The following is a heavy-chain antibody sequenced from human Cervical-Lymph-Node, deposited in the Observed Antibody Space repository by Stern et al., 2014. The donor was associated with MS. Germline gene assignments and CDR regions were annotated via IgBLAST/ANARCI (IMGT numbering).Heavy chain of an antibody. D-gene: IGHD1-26*01. CDR2: IHHSGNT. CDR1: GDSISTYY. J-gene: IGHJ4*02. V-gene: IGHV4-59*08. Sequence: VQLVESGPGLVKPSETLSLTCTVSGDSISTYYWSWIRQPPGKGLEWIGYIHHSGNTNSNPSLKSRVTVSVNPPKNQFSLKLNSMTAADTAVYYCARLGDVAKWGQGTLVIVSS. CDR3: ARLGDVAK.